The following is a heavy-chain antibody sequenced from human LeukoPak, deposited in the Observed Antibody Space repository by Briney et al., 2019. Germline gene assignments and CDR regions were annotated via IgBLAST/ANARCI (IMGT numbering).Heavy chain of an antibody. CDR2: IYTSGST. CDR1: GGSIGSYY. J-gene: IGHJ3*02. Sequence: SETLSLTCTVSGGSIGSYYWSWIRQPAGKGLEWIGRIYTSGSTNYNPSLKSRVTMSVDTSKNQFSLKLSSVTAADTAVYYCARGIPSSLPTAFDIWGQGTMVTVSS. D-gene: IGHD2-21*01. CDR3: ARGIPSSLPTAFDI. V-gene: IGHV4-4*07.